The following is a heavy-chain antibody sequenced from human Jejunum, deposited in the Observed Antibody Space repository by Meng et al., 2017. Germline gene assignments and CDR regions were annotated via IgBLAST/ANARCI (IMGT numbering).Heavy chain of an antibody. J-gene: IGHJ4*02. D-gene: IGHD3-10*01. CDR2: ISGSGDNT. CDR3: AKDEELHC. CDR1: GFTFNTFA. Sequence: LLVGWGRLCQPGGSRGPACAASGFTFNTFAMRWVRQAPGKGLEWVSAISGSGDNTFYADSVKGRFTISRVNSKNTLYLQMNSLRAEDTAVYYCAKDEELHCWGQGSLVTVSS. V-gene: IGHV3-23*01.